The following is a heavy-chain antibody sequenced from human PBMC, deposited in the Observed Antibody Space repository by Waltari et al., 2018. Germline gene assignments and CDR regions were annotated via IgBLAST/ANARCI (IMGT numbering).Heavy chain of an antibody. CDR3: ARTRPWSYGSGTGDAFDI. V-gene: IGHV4-39*01. D-gene: IGHD3-10*01. CDR2: IYYSGST. Sequence: QLQLQESGPGLVKPSETLSLTCTVSGGSIRSRSYYWGWIRQPPGKGLEWIGSIYYSGSTYYNPSLNSRVTISVDTSKNQFSLKLSSVTAADTAVYYCARTRPWSYGSGTGDAFDIWGQGTMVTVSS. J-gene: IGHJ3*02. CDR1: GGSIRSRSYY.